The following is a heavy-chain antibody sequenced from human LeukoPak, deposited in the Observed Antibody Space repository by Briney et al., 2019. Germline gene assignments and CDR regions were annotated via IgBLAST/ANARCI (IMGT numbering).Heavy chain of an antibody. CDR1: GYTFSSYA. Sequence: GASEKVSCKASGYTFSSYAMNWVRQAPGQGLEWMGMIYPRDGSTSYAQKFQGRVTVTRDTSTSTVHMELSGLRSEDTAVYYCARDQEGFDYWGQGTLVTVSS. CDR3: ARDQEGFDY. V-gene: IGHV1-46*01. CDR2: IYPRDGST. J-gene: IGHJ4*02.